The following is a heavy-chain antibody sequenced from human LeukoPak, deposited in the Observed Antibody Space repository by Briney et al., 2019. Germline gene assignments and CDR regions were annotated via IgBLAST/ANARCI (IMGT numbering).Heavy chain of an antibody. Sequence: GGSLRLSCADSGFTFRRYWMHWVRQTPGKGLVWVSCISGDGSVTRYADSVKGRFTISRDNTRNTLYLQMHSLRVEDMAVYYCATAGGVTSRMGFDPWGQGSLVTVSS. D-gene: IGHD4-17*01. CDR3: ATAGGVTSRMGFDP. CDR2: ISGDGSVT. J-gene: IGHJ5*02. CDR1: GFTFRRYW. V-gene: IGHV3-74*01.